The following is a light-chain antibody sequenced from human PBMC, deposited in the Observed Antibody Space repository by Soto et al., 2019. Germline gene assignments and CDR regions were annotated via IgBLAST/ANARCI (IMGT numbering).Light chain of an antibody. Sequence: DIQMTQSPSFLSASVGDRVTITCRASQSVSSWLAWYQQKPGKAPTLLIHTASTLQSGVPSRFSGSGSGTDFTLTITSLQPDDFATYYCQQYNSYRTFGQGTKVDIK. CDR2: TAS. CDR1: QSVSSW. J-gene: IGKJ1*01. V-gene: IGKV1-5*03. CDR3: QQYNSYRT.